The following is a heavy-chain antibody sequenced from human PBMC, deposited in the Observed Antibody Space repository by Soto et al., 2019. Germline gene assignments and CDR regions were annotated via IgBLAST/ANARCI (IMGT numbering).Heavy chain of an antibody. Sequence: SETLSLTCTVSGGSISSSSYYWGWIRQPPGKGQEWIGSIYYSGSTYYNPSLKSRVTISVDTSKNQFSLKLSSVTAADTAVYYCARHRGGSGSYYKIRGYYMDVWGKGTTVTVSS. CDR2: IYYSGST. V-gene: IGHV4-39*01. J-gene: IGHJ6*03. CDR3: ARHRGGSGSYYKIRGYYMDV. CDR1: GGSISSSSYY. D-gene: IGHD3-10*01.